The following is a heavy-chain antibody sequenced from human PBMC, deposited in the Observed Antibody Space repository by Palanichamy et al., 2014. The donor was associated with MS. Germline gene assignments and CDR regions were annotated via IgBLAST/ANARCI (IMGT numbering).Heavy chain of an antibody. CDR2: IRNKANGYST. CDR1: GFTFSDYY. CDR3: AGDLGATVTIY. V-gene: IGHV3-72*01. J-gene: IGHJ4*02. Sequence: EVQLVESGGGLVQPGGSLRLSCAASGFTFSDYYMDWVRQAPGKGLEWVGRIRNKANGYSTEYAASVRGRFTISRDDSRNSLYLQMNSLKTEDTAIYYCAGDLGATVTIYWGQGTLATVSS. D-gene: IGHD4-17*01.